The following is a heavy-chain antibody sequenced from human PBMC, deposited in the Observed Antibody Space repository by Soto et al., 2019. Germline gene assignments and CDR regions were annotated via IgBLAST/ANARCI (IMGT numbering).Heavy chain of an antibody. Sequence: ASGPTLVNPTQTLTLTCTFSGFSLSTSGVGVGWIRQPPGKALEWLALIYWNDDKRYSPSLKSRLTITKDTSKNQVVLTMTNMGPVDTATYYCAHRRGRCSSTSCYLDYYYGMDVWGQGTTVTVSS. V-gene: IGHV2-5*01. CDR1: GFSLSTSGVG. CDR3: AHRRGRCSSTSCYLDYYYGMDV. CDR2: IYWNDDK. J-gene: IGHJ6*02. D-gene: IGHD2-2*01.